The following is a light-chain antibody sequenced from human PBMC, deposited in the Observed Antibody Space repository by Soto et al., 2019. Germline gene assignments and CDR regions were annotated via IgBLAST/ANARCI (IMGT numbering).Light chain of an antibody. CDR2: DAS. J-gene: IGKJ2*03. V-gene: IGKV1-5*01. Sequence: IQMTQFPATLTASVGDRVTITCRASQSTANWLAWYQQKPGKAPKVVIYDASSLGSGVPSRFSGSGSGTEFTLTISSLQPDDFATSYCPQYTRFPYSFGQGTKVDIK. CDR1: QSTANW. CDR3: PQYTRFPYS.